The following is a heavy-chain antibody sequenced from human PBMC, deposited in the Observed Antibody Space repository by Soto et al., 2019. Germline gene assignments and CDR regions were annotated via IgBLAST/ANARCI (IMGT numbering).Heavy chain of an antibody. D-gene: IGHD1-26*01. CDR3: ARGASYGGFEP. J-gene: IGHJ5*02. CDR2: VYQTGDT. V-gene: IGHV4-4*02. Sequence: QVQLQESGPGLVKPSGTLSLTCAVSGGSISSNKWWSWCRQPPGKGLVWSGEVYQTGDTNYNPSLKTRVTISVDKPMSQFSLKLRSVIGANTAVYYWARGASYGGFEPWGQGTRVTVS. CDR1: GGSISSNKW.